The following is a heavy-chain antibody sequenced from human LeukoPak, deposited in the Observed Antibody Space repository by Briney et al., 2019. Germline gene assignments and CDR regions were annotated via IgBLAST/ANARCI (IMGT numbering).Heavy chain of an antibody. CDR1: GFTFSKYW. Sequence: GGSLRLPCAASGFTFSKYWMLGVRHAPGKGLESVSRINTDGTVTTYADSVKGRFTVSRDNADNTMFLQMNSVRGEDTAVYYCATKQWLAPPPDSWGQGTPVTVSS. CDR3: ATKQWLAPPPDS. D-gene: IGHD6-19*01. CDR2: INTDGTVT. V-gene: IGHV3-74*01. J-gene: IGHJ4*02.